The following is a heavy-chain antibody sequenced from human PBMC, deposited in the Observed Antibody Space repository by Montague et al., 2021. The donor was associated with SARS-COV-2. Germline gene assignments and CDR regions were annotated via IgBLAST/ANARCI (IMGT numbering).Heavy chain of an antibody. CDR1: GGSITGYY. Sequence: SETLSLTCTVSGGSITGYYWRWLRRSPGKGLEWIGNIYYSGTTYXNPSLQSRGTISVDTSKNHLSLRLSSATAADTAVYFCARGMIRGVTTPFDYWGQGSQVTVSS. D-gene: IGHD3-10*01. CDR3: ARGMIRGVTTPFDY. J-gene: IGHJ4*02. V-gene: IGHV4-59*04. CDR2: IYYSGTT.